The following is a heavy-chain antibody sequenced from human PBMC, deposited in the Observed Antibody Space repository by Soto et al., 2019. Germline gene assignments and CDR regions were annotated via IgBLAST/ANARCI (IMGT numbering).Heavy chain of an antibody. CDR3: ARAFSGYDPDPHYYYGMDV. D-gene: IGHD5-12*01. V-gene: IGHV1-69*01. J-gene: IGHJ6*02. CDR1: GGTFSSYA. CDR2: IIPIFGTA. Sequence: QVQLVQSGAEVKKPGSSVKVSCKASGGTFSSYAISWVRQAPGQGLEWMGGIIPIFGTANYAQKFQGRVTITADEYTSTAYMELSSLRSEDTAVYYCARAFSGYDPDPHYYYGMDVWGQGTTVTVSS.